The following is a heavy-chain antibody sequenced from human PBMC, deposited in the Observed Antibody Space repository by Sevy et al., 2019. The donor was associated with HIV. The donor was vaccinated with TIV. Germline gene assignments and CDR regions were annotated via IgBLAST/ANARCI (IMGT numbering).Heavy chain of an antibody. CDR2: ISSSSSYI. D-gene: IGHD2-15*01. CDR1: GFTFSSYS. V-gene: IGHV3-21*01. Sequence: GSLRLSCAASGFTFSSYSMNWVRQAPGKGLEWVSSISSSSSYIYYADSVKGRFTISRDNAKNSLYLQMNSLRAEDTAVYYCARPLMVAAIYYYGMDVWGQGTTVTVSS. CDR3: ARPLMVAAIYYYGMDV. J-gene: IGHJ6*02.